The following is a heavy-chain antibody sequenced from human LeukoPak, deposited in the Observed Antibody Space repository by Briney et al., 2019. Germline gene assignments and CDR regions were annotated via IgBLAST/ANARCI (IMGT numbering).Heavy chain of an antibody. J-gene: IGHJ5*02. Sequence: SETLSLTCAVSGYSISSGYYWGWIRQPPGQGLEWIGSIYHSGSTYYNPSLKSRVTISVDTSKNQFSLKLSSVTAADTAVYYCARATQPGFDPWGQGTLVTVSS. V-gene: IGHV4-38-2*01. D-gene: IGHD2-15*01. CDR1: GYSISSGYY. CDR2: IYHSGST. CDR3: ARATQPGFDP.